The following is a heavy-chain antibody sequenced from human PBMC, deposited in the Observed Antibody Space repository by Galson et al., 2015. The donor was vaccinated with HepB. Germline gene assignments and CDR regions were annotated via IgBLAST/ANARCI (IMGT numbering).Heavy chain of an antibody. V-gene: IGHV1-69*13. Sequence: SVKVSCKASGGTFTSYALSWVRRAPGQGLEWIGGIIPIFGIPNYAPKFQGRVTITADESTSTAYMELSSLRSEDTAVYYCARRLGGGTNSGWYYFDSWGQGTLVTVSS. CDR3: ARRLGGGTNSGWYYFDS. D-gene: IGHD2-15*01. J-gene: IGHJ4*02. CDR2: IIPIFGIP. CDR1: GGTFTSYA.